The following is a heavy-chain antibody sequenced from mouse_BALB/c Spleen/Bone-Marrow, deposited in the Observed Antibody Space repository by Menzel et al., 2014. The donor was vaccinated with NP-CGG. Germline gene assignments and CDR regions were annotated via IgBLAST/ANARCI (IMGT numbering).Heavy chain of an antibody. J-gene: IGHJ1*01. D-gene: IGHD4-1*01. CDR1: GFTFSSFG. Sequence: EVKLVESGGGLVQPGGSRKLSCAASGFTFSSFGMHWVRRAPEKGLEWVAYISSGSTVIFYADTVKGRFTISRDNPQNTVFLQMTILRSEDTAMYYCARGGNWDDFDVWGAGTTVTVSS. V-gene: IGHV5-17*02. CDR2: ISSGSTVI. CDR3: ARGGNWDDFDV.